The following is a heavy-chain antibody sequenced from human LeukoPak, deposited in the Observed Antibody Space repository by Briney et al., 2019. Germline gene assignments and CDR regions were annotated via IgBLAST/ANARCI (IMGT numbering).Heavy chain of an antibody. Sequence: SETLSLTCTVSGGSISSYYWSWLRQPPGKGLEWIGYIYYSGSTNYNPSLKSRVTISVDTSKNQFSLKLSSVTAADTAVYYCARGLRDSIYYYYMDVWGKGTTVTVSS. D-gene: IGHD3-3*02. CDR2: IYYSGST. V-gene: IGHV4-59*01. CDR3: ARGLRDSIYYYYMDV. J-gene: IGHJ6*03. CDR1: GGSISSYY.